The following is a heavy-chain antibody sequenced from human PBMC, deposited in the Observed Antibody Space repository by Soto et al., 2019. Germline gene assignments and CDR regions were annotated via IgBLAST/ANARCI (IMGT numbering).Heavy chain of an antibody. V-gene: IGHV3-23*01. D-gene: IGHD4-17*01. CDR3: ANHGGFDI. Sequence: EVQPLELGGGLVQPGGSLRLSCAASGFTFSTSGMSWVRQAPGKGLEWVSSISGSGDYTNYADSVKGRFTISRDNSKNTLYLQINSLPAEDTAVYYCANHGGFDIWGQGTMVAVSS. CDR2: ISGSGDYT. J-gene: IGHJ3*02. CDR1: GFTFSTSG.